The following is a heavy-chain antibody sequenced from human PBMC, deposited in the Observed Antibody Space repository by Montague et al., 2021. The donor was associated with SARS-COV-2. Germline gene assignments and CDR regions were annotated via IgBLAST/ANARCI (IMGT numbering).Heavy chain of an antibody. CDR2: SYYSGTT. J-gene: IGHJ3*02. CDR3: ARGSYGSGSYHAFDI. D-gene: IGHD3-10*01. V-gene: IGHV4-39*01. CDR1: GDSFNSPKYY. Sequence: SETLSLTCTVSGDSFNSPKYYCAWIRQPPGKGLEWIGSSYYSGTTYDNPSLGSRVTMSVDTSKTQFSLKMNSVTAADTAVYYCARGSYGSGSYHAFDIWSQGTVVAVSS.